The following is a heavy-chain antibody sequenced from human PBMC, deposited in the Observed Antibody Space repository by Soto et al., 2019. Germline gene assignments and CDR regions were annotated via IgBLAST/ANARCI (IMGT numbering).Heavy chain of an antibody. D-gene: IGHD2-21*01. CDR1: GFTFTSSA. CDR2: IVVGSGNT. Sequence: SVKVSCKASGFTFTSSAVQWVRQARGQRLEWIGWIVVGSGNTNYAQKFQERVTITRDMSTSTAYMELSSLRSEDTAVYYCAAPLRRVGMTAYYYGMDVWGQGTTVTVSS. CDR3: AAPLRRVGMTAYYYGMDV. J-gene: IGHJ6*02. V-gene: IGHV1-58*01.